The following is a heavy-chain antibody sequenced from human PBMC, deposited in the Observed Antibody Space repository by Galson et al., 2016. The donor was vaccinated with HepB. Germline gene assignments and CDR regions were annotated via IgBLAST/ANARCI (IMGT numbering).Heavy chain of an antibody. J-gene: IGHJ6*03. CDR1: GFTFSTYS. CDR2: INMNNWNM. D-gene: IGHD5-18*01. Sequence: SLRLSCAASGFTFSTYSMNWVRQAPGKGLEWLSYINMNNWNMYADPVKDRFTISRDNAKNSLYLQMNSLRAEATAVYYLVRDCGYVYSMDVWGRGTTVTVSS. CDR3: VRDCGYVYSMDV. V-gene: IGHV3-48*01.